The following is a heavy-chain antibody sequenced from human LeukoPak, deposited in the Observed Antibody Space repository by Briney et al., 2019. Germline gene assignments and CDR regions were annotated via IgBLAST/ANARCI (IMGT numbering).Heavy chain of an antibody. CDR2: IYSSGST. V-gene: IGHV4-4*07. CDR3: ARGREYYDFWSGYQNHFDY. D-gene: IGHD3-3*01. Sequence: NPSETLSLTCTVSGGSMFNDYWSWIRQPAGKGLEWIGRIYSSGSTHYNPSLKSRVTMSMDTSKNQFSLKLSSVTAADTAVYYCARGREYYDFWSGYQNHFDYWGQGTLVTVSS. J-gene: IGHJ4*02. CDR1: GGSMFNDY.